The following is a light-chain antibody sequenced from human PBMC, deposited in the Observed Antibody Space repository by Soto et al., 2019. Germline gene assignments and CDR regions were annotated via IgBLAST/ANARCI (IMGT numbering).Light chain of an antibody. Sequence: EIVLTQSPGTLSLSPGERATLSCMAIQTVSSNFLAWYQQKPGQAPRLLIYGASSRATGIPDRFSGSGSGTDFTLTISRLEPEDFAVYYCQQYGSSPHTFGQGTTVEIK. CDR1: QTVSSNF. V-gene: IGKV3-20*01. CDR2: GAS. J-gene: IGKJ1*01. CDR3: QQYGSSPHT.